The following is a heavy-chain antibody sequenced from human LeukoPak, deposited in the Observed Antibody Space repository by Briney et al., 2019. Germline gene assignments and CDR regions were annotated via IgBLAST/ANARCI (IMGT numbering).Heavy chain of an antibody. CDR3: ARLSVPPMSPIDY. CDR1: GGSISSYY. V-gene: IGHV4-59*08. J-gene: IGHJ4*02. D-gene: IGHD3-10*02. Sequence: KPSETLSLTCTVSGGSISSYYWSWIRQPPGKGLEWIGYIYYSGSTNYNPSLKSRVTISVDTSKNQFSLKLSSVTAADTAVYYCARLSVPPMSPIDYWGQGTLVTVSS. CDR2: IYYSGST.